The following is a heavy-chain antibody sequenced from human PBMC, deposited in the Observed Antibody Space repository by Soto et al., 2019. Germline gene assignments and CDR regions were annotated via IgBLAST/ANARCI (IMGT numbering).Heavy chain of an antibody. CDR3: ARDGGSGSYTYYYYGMDV. Sequence: RGSLRLSCAAPGFTFSSYSMHWVRQAPGKGLEYVSAISSNGGSTYYANSVKGRFTISRDNSKNTLYLQMGSLRAEDMAVYYCARDGGSGSYTYYYYGMDVWGQGTTVTVSS. J-gene: IGHJ6*02. D-gene: IGHD3-10*01. CDR1: GFTFSSYS. V-gene: IGHV3-64*01. CDR2: ISSNGGST.